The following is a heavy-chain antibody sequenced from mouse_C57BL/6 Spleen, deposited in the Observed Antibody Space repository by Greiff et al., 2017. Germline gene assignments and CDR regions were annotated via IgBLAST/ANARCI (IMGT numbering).Heavy chain of an antibody. CDR2: IYIGNGYT. V-gene: IGHV1-58*01. J-gene: IGHJ4*01. CDR3: ARWGYYGSRRGAMDY. Sequence: EVKLQESGAELVRPRSSVKMSCKTSGYTFTSYGINWVKQRPGQGLEWIGYIYIGNGYTEYNEKFKGKATLTSDTSSSTAYMQLSSLTSEDSAISFCARWGYYGSRRGAMDYWGQGTSVTVSS. D-gene: IGHD1-1*01. CDR1: GYTFTSYG.